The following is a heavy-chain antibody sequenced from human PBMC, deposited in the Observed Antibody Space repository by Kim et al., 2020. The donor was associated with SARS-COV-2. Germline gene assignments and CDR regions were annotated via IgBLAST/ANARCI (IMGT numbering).Heavy chain of an antibody. V-gene: IGHV3-43*01. Sequence: GGSLRLSCAASGFTFDDYTMHWVRQAPGKGLEWVSLISWDGGSTYYADSVKGRFTISRDNSKNSLYLQMNSLRTEDTALYYCAKGPPHYYDSSRYSFDYWGQGTLVTVSS. CDR2: ISWDGGST. CDR1: GFTFDDYT. CDR3: AKGPPHYYDSSRYSFDY. D-gene: IGHD3-22*01. J-gene: IGHJ4*02.